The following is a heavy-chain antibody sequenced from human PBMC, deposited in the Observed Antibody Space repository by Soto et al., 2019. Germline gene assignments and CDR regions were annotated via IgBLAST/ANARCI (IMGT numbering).Heavy chain of an antibody. CDR2: ISYDGYLK. Sequence: PGGSLRLSCAASGFTFSTYGMQWVRTAPGKGLEWVAVISYDGYLKYYVDAVKGRFTVARDNSKNTLFLEMNSLRVEDTAVYFCAKDFKVSGSHYGTLNYYYGMDVWGQGTTVTVSS. D-gene: IGHD3-10*01. V-gene: IGHV3-30*18. CDR1: GFTFSTYG. CDR3: AKDFKVSGSHYGTLNYYYGMDV. J-gene: IGHJ6*02.